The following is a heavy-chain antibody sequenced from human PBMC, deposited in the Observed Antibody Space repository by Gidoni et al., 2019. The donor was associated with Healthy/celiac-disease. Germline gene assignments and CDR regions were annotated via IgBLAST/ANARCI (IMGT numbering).Heavy chain of an antibody. CDR3: ATDSGGRVRSSWSRYYYYGMDV. CDR2: FDPEDGET. Sequence: QVQLVQSGAEVKKPGASVKVSCKVSGYTLTDLSMPWVRQAPGKGREWMGGFDPEDGETIYAQKFQGRVTMTEDTSTDTAYMELSSLRSEDTAVYYCATDSGGRVRSSWSRYYYYGMDVWGQGTTVTVSS. J-gene: IGHJ6*02. D-gene: IGHD6-13*01. CDR1: GYTLTDLS. V-gene: IGHV1-24*01.